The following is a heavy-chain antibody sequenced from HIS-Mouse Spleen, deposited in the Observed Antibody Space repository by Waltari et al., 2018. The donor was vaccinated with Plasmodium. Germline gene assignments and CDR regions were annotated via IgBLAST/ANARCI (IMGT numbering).Heavy chain of an antibody. Sequence: EVQLVESGGGLVQPGGSLRLPCAACGFAFSSYWMSWVRQAPGKGLEWVANIKQDGSEKYYVDSVKGRFTISRDNAKNSLYLQMNSLRAEDTAVYYCAKAQGVINFDYWGQGTLVTVSS. D-gene: IGHD3-16*01. J-gene: IGHJ4*02. CDR3: AKAQGVINFDY. CDR1: GFAFSSYW. V-gene: IGHV3-7*01. CDR2: IKQDGSEK.